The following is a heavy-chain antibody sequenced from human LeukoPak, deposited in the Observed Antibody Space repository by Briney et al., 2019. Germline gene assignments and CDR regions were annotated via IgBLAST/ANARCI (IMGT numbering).Heavy chain of an antibody. CDR2: IIPILGIA. V-gene: IGHV1-69*04. CDR3: ATEFPSGSYFRAFDI. D-gene: IGHD1-26*01. Sequence: SVKVSCKASGGTFSSYTISWVRQAPGQGLEWMGRIIPILGIANYAQKFQGRVTITADKSTSTAYMELSSLRSEDTAVYYCATEFPSGSYFRAFDIWGQGTMVTVSS. J-gene: IGHJ3*02. CDR1: GGTFSSYT.